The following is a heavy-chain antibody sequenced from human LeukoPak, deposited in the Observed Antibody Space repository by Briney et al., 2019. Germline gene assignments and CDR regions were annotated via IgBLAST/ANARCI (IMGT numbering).Heavy chain of an antibody. D-gene: IGHD3-3*01. CDR1: GFTFDDYA. CDR2: ISWNSGSI. V-gene: IGHV3-9*01. J-gene: IGHJ3*02. Sequence: SGGSLRLSCAASGFTFDDYAMHWVRQAPGKGLEWVSGISWNSGSIGYADSVKGRFTISRDNSKNSLYLQMNSLRAEDTAVYYCAKAAVEEWLLYRGAFDMWGQGTLVTVSS. CDR3: AKAAVEEWLLYRGAFDM.